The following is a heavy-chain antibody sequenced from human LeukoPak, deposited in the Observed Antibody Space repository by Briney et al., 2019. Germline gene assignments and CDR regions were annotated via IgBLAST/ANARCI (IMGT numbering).Heavy chain of an antibody. CDR3: AIHLTLRSLYYGMDV. V-gene: IGHV4-34*01. Sequence: SETLSLTCAVYGGSFSGYYWSWIRQPPGKGLEGIGEIKHSGRTNYNPSLKSRVTISVDTSKNQFPLKLSSVTAADTAVYYCAIHLTLRSLYYGMDVWGQGTTVTVSS. CDR1: GGSFSGYY. CDR2: IKHSGRT. J-gene: IGHJ6*02.